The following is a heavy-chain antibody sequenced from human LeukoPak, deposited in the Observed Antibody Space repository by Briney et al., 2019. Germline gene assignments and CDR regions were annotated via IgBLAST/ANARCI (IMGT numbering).Heavy chain of an antibody. J-gene: IGHJ4*02. V-gene: IGHV1-18*01. CDR3: AREGNYYDSSGYYY. Sequence: ASVKVSCKASGYTFTSYGISWVRQAPGQGLEWMGWISAYNGNTNYAQKLQGRVTMTTDTSTSTAYMELRSLRSDDTAVCYCAREGNYYDSSGYYYWGQGTLVTVSS. CDR1: GYTFTSYG. D-gene: IGHD3-22*01. CDR2: ISAYNGNT.